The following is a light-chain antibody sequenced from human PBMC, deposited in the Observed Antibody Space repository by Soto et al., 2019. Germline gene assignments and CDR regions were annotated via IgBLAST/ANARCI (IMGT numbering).Light chain of an antibody. J-gene: IGLJ1*01. CDR3: SSYAGSYSFV. Sequence: QSVLTQPPSASVSPGQSVTISCTGTSSDVGSFNSVSWYQQHPGKAPKLMISEVSKRPSGVPDRFSGSKSGNTASLTVSGLQAEDEADYYCSSYAGSYSFVFGTGTKVTVL. V-gene: IGLV2-8*01. CDR2: EVS. CDR1: SSDVGSFNS.